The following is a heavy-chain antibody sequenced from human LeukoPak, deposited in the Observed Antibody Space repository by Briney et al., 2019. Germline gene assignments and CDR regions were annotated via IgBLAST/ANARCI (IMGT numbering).Heavy chain of an antibody. CDR2: IHYSGLT. CDR1: GGSVNGYY. J-gene: IGHJ4*02. D-gene: IGHD1-7*01. CDR3: ARDPPEDEWNSLDS. Sequence: SETLSLTCTVSGGSVNGYYWSWIRQAPGKGLEWSGFIHYSGLTVYSPSLQSRVSMSVDTSRNQFSLDLSSVTAADTALYYCARDPPEDEWNSLDSWGQGILVTVSS. V-gene: IGHV4-59*02.